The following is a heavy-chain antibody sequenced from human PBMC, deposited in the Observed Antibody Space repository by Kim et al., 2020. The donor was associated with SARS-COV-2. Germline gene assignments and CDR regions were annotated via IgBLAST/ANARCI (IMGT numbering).Heavy chain of an antibody. D-gene: IGHD2-2*01. V-gene: IGHV4-34*01. Sequence: NYNPSLKSRVTISVDTSKNQFSLKLSSVTAADTAVYYCARAVTWTNALDYWGQGTLVTVSS. CDR3: ARAVTWTNALDY. J-gene: IGHJ4*02.